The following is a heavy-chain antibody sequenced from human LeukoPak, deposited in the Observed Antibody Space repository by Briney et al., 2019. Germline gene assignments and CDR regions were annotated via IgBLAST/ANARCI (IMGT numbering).Heavy chain of an antibody. V-gene: IGHV4-39*01. CDR3: ATWFGELFFTRHYGMDV. CDR1: GGSIRSSYYY. J-gene: IGHJ6*02. CDR2: IYDSGST. Sequence: SETLSLTCTVSGGSIRSSYYYWGWIRQPPGKGLEWIGSIYDSGSTYYNPSLKSRVTISVDTSKNQFSLKLNSVTAADTAVYYCATWFGELFFTRHYGMDVWGQGTTVTVSS. D-gene: IGHD3-10*01.